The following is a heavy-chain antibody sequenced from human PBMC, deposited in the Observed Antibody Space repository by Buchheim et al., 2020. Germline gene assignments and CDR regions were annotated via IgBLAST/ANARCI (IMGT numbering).Heavy chain of an antibody. Sequence: QVQLVESGGGVVQPGRSLRLSCAASGFTFSSYGMHWVRQAPGKGLEWVAVISYDGSNKYYADSVKGRFTISRDNSKNTLYLQMNSLRAEDTAVYYCARDRYGSKGGYWGQGTL. CDR1: GFTFSSYG. CDR3: ARDRYGSKGGY. V-gene: IGHV3-30*03. D-gene: IGHD1-26*01. J-gene: IGHJ4*02. CDR2: ISYDGSNK.